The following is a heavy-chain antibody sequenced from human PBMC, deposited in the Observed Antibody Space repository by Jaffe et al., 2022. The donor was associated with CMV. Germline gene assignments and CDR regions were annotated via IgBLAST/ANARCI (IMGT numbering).Heavy chain of an antibody. CDR2: ISSSSSYI. D-gene: IGHD3-16*02. CDR3: ASPGSLSGYYYGMDV. CDR1: GFTFSSYS. J-gene: IGHJ6*02. Sequence: EVQLVESGGGLVKPGGSLRLSCAASGFTFSSYSMNWVRQAPGKGLEWVSSISSSSSYIYYADSVKGRFTISRDNAKNSLYLQMNSLRAEDTAVYYCASPGSLSGYYYGMDVWGQGTTVTVSS. V-gene: IGHV3-21*01.